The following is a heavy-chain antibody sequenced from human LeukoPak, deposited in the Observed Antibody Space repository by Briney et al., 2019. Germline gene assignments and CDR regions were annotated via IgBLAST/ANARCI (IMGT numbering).Heavy chain of an antibody. V-gene: IGHV1-18*01. CDR1: GYTFTSYG. CDR2: ISAYNGNT. CDR3: ARVIVAAGANWFDP. J-gene: IGHJ5*02. D-gene: IGHD6-13*01. Sequence: ASVKVSCKASGYTFTSYGISWVRQAPGQGLEWMGWISAYNGNTNYAQNPQGRVTMTTDTSTSTAYMELRSLRSDDTALYYCARVIVAAGANWFDPWGQGTLVTVSS.